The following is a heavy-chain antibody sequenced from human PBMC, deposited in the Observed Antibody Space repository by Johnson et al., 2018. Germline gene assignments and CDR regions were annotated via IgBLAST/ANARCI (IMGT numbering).Heavy chain of an antibody. CDR3: ARKDQGLDI. V-gene: IGHV3-74*01. CDR2: ISSDGSGP. CDR1: GFTFSSYW. J-gene: IGHJ3*02. Sequence: EVQLVETGGGLVQPGGSLRLSCTASGFTFSSYWMHWVRQAPGKGLVWVSRISSDGSGPTYVDSVKGRFTISRDNAKNTLYPQMNSLRAEDTAVYYWARKDQGLDIWGPGTMVTVSS.